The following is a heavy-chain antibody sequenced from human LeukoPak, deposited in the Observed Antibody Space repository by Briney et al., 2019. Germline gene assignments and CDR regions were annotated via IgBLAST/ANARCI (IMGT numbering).Heavy chain of an antibody. V-gene: IGHV3-21*01. CDR2: ISSSSSYI. Sequence: PGGSLRLSCAASGFTFSSYSMNWVRQAPGKGLEWVSSISSSSSYIYYADSVKGRFTISRDNAKNSLYLQMNSLRAKDTAVYYCAREVGYYDSSGKDYWGQGTLVTVSS. J-gene: IGHJ4*02. D-gene: IGHD3-22*01. CDR3: AREVGYYDSSGKDY. CDR1: GFTFSSYS.